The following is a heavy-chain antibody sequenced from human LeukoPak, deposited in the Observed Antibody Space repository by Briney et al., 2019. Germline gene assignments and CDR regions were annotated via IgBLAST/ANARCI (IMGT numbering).Heavy chain of an antibody. CDR3: ARVTLWDSTLKGAFDT. J-gene: IGHJ3*02. D-gene: IGHD4-23*01. V-gene: IGHV4-59*02. CDR1: GGSVSSDY. Sequence: SETLSLTCTVSGGSVSSDYWSWIRQPPGKGLAWIGYIYYRGSTTYNPSLKSRVTISADTSTNQCSLKVNSLTAADTAVYFCARVTLWDSTLKGAFDTWGQGTLVTVSS. CDR2: IYYRGST.